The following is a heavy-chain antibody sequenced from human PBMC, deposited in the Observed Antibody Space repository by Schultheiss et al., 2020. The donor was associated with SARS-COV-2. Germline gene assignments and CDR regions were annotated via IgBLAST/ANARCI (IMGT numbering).Heavy chain of an antibody. CDR2: TYYRSKWYS. CDR3: ASLSIVGADFDY. Sequence: SETLSLTCDISGDSVSSNTAAWNWIRQSPSRGLEWLGRTYYRSKWYSDYAVSVKSRMTINADTSKNQFSLKLSSVTAADTAVYYCASLSIVGADFDYWGQGTLVTVSS. V-gene: IGHV6-1*01. D-gene: IGHD1-26*01. J-gene: IGHJ4*02. CDR1: GDSVSSNTAA.